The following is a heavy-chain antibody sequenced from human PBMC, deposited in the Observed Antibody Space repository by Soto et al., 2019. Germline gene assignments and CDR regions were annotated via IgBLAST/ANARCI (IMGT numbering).Heavy chain of an antibody. V-gene: IGHV4-39*01. Sequence: PSETLSLTCTVSGDSITASYSNWAWIRQPPGKGLEWIGTFYYSGTTSQNPPLRSRITISGDTSRNQFSLNLRSVTAADSGVYYFANGVRDDGGRSDLDNWGQGNLVTVSS. D-gene: IGHD2-15*01. CDR2: FYYSGTT. CDR3: ANGVRDDGGRSDLDN. J-gene: IGHJ4*02. CDR1: GDSITASYSN.